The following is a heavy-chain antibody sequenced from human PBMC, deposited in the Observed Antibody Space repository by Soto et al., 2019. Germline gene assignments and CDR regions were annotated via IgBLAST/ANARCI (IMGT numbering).Heavy chain of an antibody. Sequence: QVQLVQSGAEVKEPGASLKVSCKASGYSFTAYYLHWVRQAHGQGPEWMGWINPNSGGTNYAQKFQGRVTMTRDTSTSTVHRELSSLTSDDTAVYYCARKKSGDSVLLKYWGQGTPVTVSS. J-gene: IGHJ4*02. D-gene: IGHD2-15*01. CDR1: GYSFTAYY. CDR3: ARKKSGDSVLLKY. V-gene: IGHV1-2*02. CDR2: INPNSGGT.